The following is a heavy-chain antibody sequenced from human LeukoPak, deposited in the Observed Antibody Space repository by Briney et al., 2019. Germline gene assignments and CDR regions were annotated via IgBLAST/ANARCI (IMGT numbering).Heavy chain of an antibody. Sequence: GGSLRLSCAASGFTFSDHYMAWVRQAPGKGLEWVGLTRNKANSYTTEYAASVKGRFTISRDESKSSLYLQMNSLRAEDTAVYYCATHSGTYHWNYWGQGTLVTVSS. CDR1: GFTFSDHY. CDR2: TRNKANSYTT. J-gene: IGHJ4*02. CDR3: ATHSGTYHWNY. D-gene: IGHD1-26*01. V-gene: IGHV3-72*01.